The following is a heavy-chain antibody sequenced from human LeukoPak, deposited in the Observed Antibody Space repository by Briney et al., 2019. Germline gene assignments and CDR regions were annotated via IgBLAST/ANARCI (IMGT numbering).Heavy chain of an antibody. V-gene: IGHV3-7*01. D-gene: IGHD3-10*01. Sequence: GGSLRLSCAASGFTFSSFWMSWVRQAPGKGLEWVANIKQDGSEKYYVDSVKGRFTISRDNAKNSLYLQMNSLRAEDTAVYYCARDTGLLWFGELLSGAIDYWGQGTLVTVSS. J-gene: IGHJ4*02. CDR1: GFTFSSFW. CDR3: ARDTGLLWFGELLSGAIDY. CDR2: IKQDGSEK.